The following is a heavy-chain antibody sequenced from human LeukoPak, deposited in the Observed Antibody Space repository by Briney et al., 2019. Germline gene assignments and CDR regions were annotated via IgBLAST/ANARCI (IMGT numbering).Heavy chain of an antibody. J-gene: IGHJ4*02. CDR3: ARGSRPVYNLLTGKRYFDY. CDR1: GYTFTTYY. D-gene: IGHD3-9*01. CDR2: INPSGGST. V-gene: IGHV1-46*01. Sequence: ASVKVSCKASGYTFTTYYVHWVREAPGQGLEWMGIINPSGGSTTYAQKFRGRLTMTRDMSTSTVYMELSSLRSEDTAVYYCARGSRPVYNLLTGKRYFDYWGQGTLVTVSS.